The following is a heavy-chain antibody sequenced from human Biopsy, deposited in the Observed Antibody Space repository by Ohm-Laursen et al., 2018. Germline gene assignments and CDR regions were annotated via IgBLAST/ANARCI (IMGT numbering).Heavy chain of an antibody. CDR1: GFSFTGYY. Sequence: ATVKISCKASGFSFTGYYIHWVRQAPGQGLEWMGWISPKSGGTNYAQKFQGNITMTKNTSMSTAYMEMSRLRSDDTAVYYCALQSVAQMKNFDYWGQGTLVTASS. D-gene: IGHD6-19*01. J-gene: IGHJ4*02. CDR2: ISPKSGGT. CDR3: ALQSVAQMKNFDY. V-gene: IGHV1-2*02.